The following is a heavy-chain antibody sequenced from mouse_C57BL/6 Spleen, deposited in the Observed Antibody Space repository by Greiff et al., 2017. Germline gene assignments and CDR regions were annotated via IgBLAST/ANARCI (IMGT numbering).Heavy chain of an antibody. Sequence: EVKLVESGGGFVKPGGSLKLSCAASGFTFSSYAMSWVRQTPEKRLEWVATISDGGSYTYYPDNVKGRFTISRDNAKNTLYMQMSHLKSEDTAMDYCAREGEDDYDGSFAYWGQGTLVTVSA. V-gene: IGHV5-4*01. J-gene: IGHJ3*01. CDR1: GFTFSSYA. CDR2: ISDGGSYT. D-gene: IGHD2-4*01. CDR3: AREGEDDYDGSFAY.